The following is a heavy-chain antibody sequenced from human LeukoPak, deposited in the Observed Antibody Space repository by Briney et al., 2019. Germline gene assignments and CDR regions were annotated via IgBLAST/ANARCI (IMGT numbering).Heavy chain of an antibody. D-gene: IGHD3-22*01. CDR2: ISGSGDFA. V-gene: IGHV3-23*01. CDR1: GFTFSSYA. CDR3: ASRYYYDSSGASFDY. Sequence: PGGSLRLSCAASGFTFSSYAMSWVRQAPGKGLEWVSAISGSGDFAYYADSVKGRFTISRDNSKNTLYLQMNSLRAEDTAVYYCASRYYYDSSGASFDYWGQGTLVTVSS. J-gene: IGHJ4*02.